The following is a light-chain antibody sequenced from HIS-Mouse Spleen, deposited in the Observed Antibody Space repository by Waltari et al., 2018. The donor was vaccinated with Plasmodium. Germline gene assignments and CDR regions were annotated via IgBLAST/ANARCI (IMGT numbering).Light chain of an antibody. J-gene: IGLJ3*02. CDR2: EGS. V-gene: IGLV2-23*03. CDR1: SSAVGSYNL. Sequence: QSALTQPASVSGSPGQSLTISCTGTSSAVGSYNLVSWYQQHPGKAPKLMIYEGSKRPSGVSNRFSGSKSGNTASLTISGLQAEDEADYYCCSYAGSSTFVFGGGTKLTVL. CDR3: CSYAGSSTFV.